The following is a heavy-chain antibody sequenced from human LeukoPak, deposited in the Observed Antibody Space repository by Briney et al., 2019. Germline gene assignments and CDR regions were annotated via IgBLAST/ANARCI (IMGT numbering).Heavy chain of an antibody. CDR3: ARHDSGWFGLDY. D-gene: IGHD6-19*01. CDR1: GGSISSYY. Sequence: SETLSLTYTVSGGSISSYYWSWIRQPPGKGLEWIGYIYYSGSTNYNPSLKSRVTISVDTSKNQFSLKLSSVTAADTAVYYCARHDSGWFGLDYWGQGTLVTVSS. V-gene: IGHV4-59*08. J-gene: IGHJ4*02. CDR2: IYYSGST.